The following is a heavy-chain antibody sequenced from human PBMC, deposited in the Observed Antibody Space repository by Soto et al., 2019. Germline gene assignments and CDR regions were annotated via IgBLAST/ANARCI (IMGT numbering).Heavy chain of an antibody. D-gene: IGHD4-17*01. J-gene: IGHJ4*02. V-gene: IGHV3-23*01. Sequence: EVPLLESGGGLVRPGGSLRLSCGGSKFTFSTYAMTWVRQAPGKGLEWVSGISVGGGITKYADSVKGRFTISRDNSKNTLYLQMNSLRAEDTAIYYCAKGPNGDYLGAFDSWGQGTLVTVSS. CDR2: ISVGGGIT. CDR1: KFTFSTYA. CDR3: AKGPNGDYLGAFDS.